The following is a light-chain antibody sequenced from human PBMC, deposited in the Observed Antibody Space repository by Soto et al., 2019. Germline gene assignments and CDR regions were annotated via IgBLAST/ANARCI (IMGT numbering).Light chain of an antibody. Sequence: DIQMTQSPASLSPSVGDRVTISCRASQNISRYLNWYQQKPGKAPKLLIYSASFLQSGVPSRVSGSGSGTDFTLTISSLQPEDFATYYCQQTYSAPRGTFGQGTKVEIK. J-gene: IGKJ1*01. CDR2: SAS. CDR3: QQTYSAPRGT. V-gene: IGKV1-39*01. CDR1: QNISRY.